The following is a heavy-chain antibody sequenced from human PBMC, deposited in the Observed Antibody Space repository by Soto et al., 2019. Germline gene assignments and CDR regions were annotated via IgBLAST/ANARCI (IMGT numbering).Heavy chain of an antibody. Sequence: GGSLRLSCAASRFTFSDYYMTWIRQAPGKGLEWVSYISSSGTGIYYPDSVKGRFTISRDNAKNALYLQMSSLRAEDTAVYYCARAYSDAFDIWGQGTMVTVSS. CDR2: ISSSGTGI. V-gene: IGHV3-11*01. D-gene: IGHD2-15*01. CDR3: ARAYSDAFDI. CDR1: RFTFSDYY. J-gene: IGHJ3*02.